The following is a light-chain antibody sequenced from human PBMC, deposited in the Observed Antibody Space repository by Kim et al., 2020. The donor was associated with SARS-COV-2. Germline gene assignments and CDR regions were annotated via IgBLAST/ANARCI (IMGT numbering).Light chain of an antibody. Sequence: GQRGIISCSGSGSNIGSNIVNWYQQFPGAAPKVLIFTNNQRPSGVPDRFSGSKSGTSASLAISGLQSEDEADYFCAAWDDSLNGHVFGSGTKVTVL. J-gene: IGLJ1*01. CDR2: TNN. V-gene: IGLV1-44*01. CDR1: GSNIGSNI. CDR3: AAWDDSLNGHV.